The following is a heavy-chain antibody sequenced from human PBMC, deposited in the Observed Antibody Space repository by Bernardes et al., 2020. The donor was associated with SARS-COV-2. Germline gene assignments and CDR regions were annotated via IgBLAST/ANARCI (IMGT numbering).Heavy chain of an antibody. V-gene: IGHV1-18*01. D-gene: IGHD4-17*01. CDR2: ISAYNGNT. CDR3: ARAVPDYGDYGYRTDY. Sequence: ASVKVSCKASGYTFTSYAFSWVRQAPGQGLEWMGWISAYNGNTNYAQKLQGRVTMTTDTSTSTAYMELRSLRSDDTAVYYCARAVPDYGDYGYRTDYWGQGTLVTVSS. CDR1: GYTFTSYA. J-gene: IGHJ4*02.